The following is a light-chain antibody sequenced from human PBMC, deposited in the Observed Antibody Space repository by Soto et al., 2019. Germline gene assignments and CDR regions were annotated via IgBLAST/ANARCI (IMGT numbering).Light chain of an antibody. V-gene: IGLV2-23*02. CDR2: EVN. CDR1: SSDVGSYNL. J-gene: IGLJ3*02. CDR3: CSYVGSSILM. Sequence: ALTQPASVSGSPGQSITISCTGTSSDVGSYNLVSWYQQLPGKAPKLIIYEVNERPSGISDRFSGSKSGNTASLTISGLQGEDEADYYCCSYVGSSILMFGGGTKVTVL.